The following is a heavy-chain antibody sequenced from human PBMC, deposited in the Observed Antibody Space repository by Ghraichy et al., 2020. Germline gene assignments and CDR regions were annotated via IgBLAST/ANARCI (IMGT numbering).Heavy chain of an antibody. V-gene: IGHV1-18*01. CDR2: ISAYNGNT. J-gene: IGHJ3*02. Sequence: ASVKVSCKASGYTFTSYGISWVRQAPGQGLEWMGWISAYNGNTNYAQKLQGRVTMTTDTSTSTAYMELRSLRSDDTAVYYCARMPHDYGDYIQAFDIWGQGTMVTVSS. D-gene: IGHD4-17*01. CDR3: ARMPHDYGDYIQAFDI. CDR1: GYTFTSYG.